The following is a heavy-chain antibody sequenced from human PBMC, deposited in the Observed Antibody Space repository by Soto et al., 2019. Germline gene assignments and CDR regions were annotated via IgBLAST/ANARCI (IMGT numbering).Heavy chain of an antibody. CDR1: GGTFSSYA. D-gene: IGHD2-2*01. J-gene: IGHJ6*02. CDR3: ASGYCISTRCHPIYYCYGMDV. V-gene: IGHV1-69*12. CDR2: IIPIFGTA. Sequence: QVQLVQSGAEVKKPGSSVKVSCKASGGTFSSYAISWVRQAPGQGLEWMGGIIPIFGTANYAQKFQGRVTITADESTSTAYMELSSMRSEDTSVYYCASGYCISTRCHPIYYCYGMDVWGQGTTVTVSS.